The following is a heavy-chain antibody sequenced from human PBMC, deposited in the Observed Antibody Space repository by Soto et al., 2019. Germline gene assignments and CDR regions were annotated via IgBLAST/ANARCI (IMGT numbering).Heavy chain of an antibody. V-gene: IGHV4-39*01. Sequence: SETLSLTCTVSGGSISSSSYYWGWIRQPPGKGLEWIGSIYYSGSTYYNPSLKSRVTISVDTSKNQFSLKLSSVTAADTAVYYCANVVVIRNYYYYGMDVWGQGTTVTVSS. CDR3: ANVVVIRNYYYYGMDV. J-gene: IGHJ6*02. CDR1: GGSISSSSYY. D-gene: IGHD3-22*01. CDR2: IYYSGST.